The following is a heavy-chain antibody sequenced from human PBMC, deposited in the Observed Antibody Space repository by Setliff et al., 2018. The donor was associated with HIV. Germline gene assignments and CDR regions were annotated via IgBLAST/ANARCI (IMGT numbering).Heavy chain of an antibody. Sequence: PGESLKISCKASGYSFTGYWIGWVRQMPGKGLELMGIMYPGDSETRYSPSFQGQVTISADKSISTAYLQWSSLKASDTAMYYCARLPSARMTIFGVVSYHMDVWGEGTTVTVS. D-gene: IGHD3-3*01. V-gene: IGHV5-51*01. CDR3: ARLPSARMTIFGVVSYHMDV. J-gene: IGHJ6*03. CDR2: MYPGDSET. CDR1: GYSFTGYW.